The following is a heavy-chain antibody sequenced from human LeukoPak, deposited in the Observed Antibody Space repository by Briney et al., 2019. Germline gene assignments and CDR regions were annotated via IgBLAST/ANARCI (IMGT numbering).Heavy chain of an antibody. CDR1: GGSISSSSYY. CDR2: IYYSGST. J-gene: IGHJ5*02. D-gene: IGHD6-13*01. V-gene: IGHV4-39*01. CDR3: ARLISSCWFDP. Sequence: PSETLSLTCTVSGGSISSSSYYWGWIRQPPGKGLEWIGSIYYSGSTYYNPSLKSRVTISVDTSKNQFSPKLSSVTAADTAVYYCARLISSCWFDPWGQGTLVTVSS.